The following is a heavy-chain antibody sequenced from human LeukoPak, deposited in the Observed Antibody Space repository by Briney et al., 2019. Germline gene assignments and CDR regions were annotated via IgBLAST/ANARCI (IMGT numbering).Heavy chain of an antibody. CDR1: GYTFTSYG. V-gene: IGHV1-18*01. CDR2: ISAYNGNT. CDR3: ARSPYGAHFDY. J-gene: IGHJ4*02. D-gene: IGHD4-17*01. Sequence: ASVTVSFKASGYTFTSYGISWVRQAPGQGLEWMGWISAYNGNTNYAQKLQGRVTMTTDTSTSTAYMELRSLRSDDTAVYYCARSPYGAHFDYWGQGTLVTVSS.